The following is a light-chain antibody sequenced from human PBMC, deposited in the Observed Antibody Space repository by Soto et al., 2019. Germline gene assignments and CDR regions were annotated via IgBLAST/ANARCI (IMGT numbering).Light chain of an antibody. J-gene: IGKJ4*01. V-gene: IGKV4-1*01. Sequence: DIVMTQSPDSLAVSLGERATINCKSSQSVSYSSDKRNCLAWYQQKPGLPPKLLIYWASTRESGVPDRFSGTVSGTDFTLTISSLQAEDVAVYYCQHYYSSPLTVGGGTKVEIK. CDR3: QHYYSSPLT. CDR1: QSVSYSSDKRNC. CDR2: WAS.